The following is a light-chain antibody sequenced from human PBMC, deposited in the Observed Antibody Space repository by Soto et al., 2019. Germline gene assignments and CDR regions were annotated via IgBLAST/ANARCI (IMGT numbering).Light chain of an antibody. CDR2: GSS. Sequence: IVMTQSPATLSVSPGEGVTLSCWAGENVGTNLAWYQQKPGQAPRLLIYGSSTRATGIPATFSGSGSGTEFTLTISSLQSEESAIYYCQQYNNWGLSFGGGTKVEIK. CDR1: ENVGTN. J-gene: IGKJ4*01. CDR3: QQYNNWGLS. V-gene: IGKV3D-15*01.